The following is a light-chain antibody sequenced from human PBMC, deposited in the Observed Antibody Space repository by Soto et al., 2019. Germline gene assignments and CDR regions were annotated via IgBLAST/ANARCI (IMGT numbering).Light chain of an antibody. V-gene: IGKV3-11*01. CDR1: QSVSNNY. J-gene: IGKJ1*01. Sequence: EIVLTHSPGTLSLSPWEIATLSCRASQSVSNNYLAWYQQKPGQAPRLLIYYTSNRATGIPARFSGSGSGTDFTRTINSLAPEDFAIYYCHQRQSWPRTLGQGTKVDIK. CDR2: YTS. CDR3: HQRQSWPRT.